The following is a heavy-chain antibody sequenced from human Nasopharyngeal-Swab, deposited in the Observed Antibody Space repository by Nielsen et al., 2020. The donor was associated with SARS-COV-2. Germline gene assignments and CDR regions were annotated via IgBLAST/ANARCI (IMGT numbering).Heavy chain of an antibody. CDR1: GYSFTSYW. CDR3: ARHKYYYYYGMDV. CDR2: IYPGDSDT. Sequence: GESLKISCKGSGYSFTSYWIGWVRQIPGKGLEWMGIIYPGDSDTRYSPSFQGQVTISADKSISTAYLQWSSLKASDTAMYYCARHKYYYYYGMDVWGQGTTVTVSS. J-gene: IGHJ6*02. V-gene: IGHV5-51*01.